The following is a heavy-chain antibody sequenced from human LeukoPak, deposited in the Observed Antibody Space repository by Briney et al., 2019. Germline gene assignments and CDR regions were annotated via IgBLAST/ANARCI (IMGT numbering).Heavy chain of an antibody. Sequence: SETLSLTCTVSGGSISSYYWSWIRQPPGKGLEWIGYIYYSGSTNYNPSLKSRVTISVDTSKNQFSLKLSSVTAVDTAVYYCARQSSPYYFDYWGQGTLVTVSS. D-gene: IGHD2-15*01. CDR2: IYYSGST. CDR1: GGSISSYY. V-gene: IGHV4-59*08. CDR3: ARQSSPYYFDY. J-gene: IGHJ4*02.